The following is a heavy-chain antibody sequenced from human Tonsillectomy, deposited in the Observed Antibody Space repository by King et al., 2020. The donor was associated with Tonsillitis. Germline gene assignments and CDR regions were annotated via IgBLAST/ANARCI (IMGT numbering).Heavy chain of an antibody. CDR2: TYYTSKWYN. CDR1: GDSVSSNSAA. J-gene: IGHJ3*02. D-gene: IGHD2-21*02. V-gene: IGHV6-1*01. Sequence: VQLQESGPGLVKPSQTLSLTCAISGDSVSSNSAAWNWIRQSPSRGLEWLGRTYYTSKWYNDYAVSVKSRITINPDTSKNQFSLQLNSVTPEDTAVYYCARDTRVTGERGRYACDIWGQGTMVTVSS. CDR3: ARDTRVTGERGRYACDI.